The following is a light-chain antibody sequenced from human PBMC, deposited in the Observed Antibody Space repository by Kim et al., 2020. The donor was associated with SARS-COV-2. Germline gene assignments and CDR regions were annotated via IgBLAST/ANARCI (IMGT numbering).Light chain of an antibody. V-gene: IGLV2-8*01. CDR2: EVS. CDR1: SSDFGGDNY. Sequence: PVQAATTACTGASSDFGGDNYVSWYQQHPGKAPNLMIYEVSKRPSGVPDRFSGSKSGNTASLTVSGLQAEDEAYYYCSSFAGSNNVFGRGTQLTVL. J-gene: IGLJ2*01. CDR3: SSFAGSNNV.